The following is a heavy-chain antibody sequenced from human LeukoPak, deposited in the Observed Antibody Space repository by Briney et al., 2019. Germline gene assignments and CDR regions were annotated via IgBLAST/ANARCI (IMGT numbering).Heavy chain of an antibody. V-gene: IGHV4-4*07. J-gene: IGHJ6*03. D-gene: IGHD4-17*01. CDR1: GGSISSYY. Sequence: PSETLSLTCTVSGGSISSYYWSWIRQPAGKGLEWIGRIYTSGSTNYNPSLKSRVNMSVDTSKNQFSLKLSSVTAADTAVYYCARQSTVTKGVGYYYYYMDVWGIGTTVTVSS. CDR2: IYTSGST. CDR3: ARQSTVTKGVGYYYYYMDV.